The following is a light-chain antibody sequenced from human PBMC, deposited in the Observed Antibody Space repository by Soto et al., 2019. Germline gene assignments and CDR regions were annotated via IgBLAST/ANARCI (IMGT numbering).Light chain of an antibody. J-gene: IGLJ1*01. CDR3: AAWDDSLNAYV. CDR1: SSNIGSNY. Sequence: QSVLTQPPSASGTPGQRVTISCSGSSSNIGSNYVYWYQHLPGTAPRLLIYLDTQRPSGVPDRFSGSKSGTSASLAISGLRSEDEGNYYCAAWDDSLNAYVFGTGTKLTVL. V-gene: IGLV1-47*02. CDR2: LDT.